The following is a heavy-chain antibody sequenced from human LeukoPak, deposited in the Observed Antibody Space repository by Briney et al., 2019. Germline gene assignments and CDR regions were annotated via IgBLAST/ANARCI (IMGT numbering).Heavy chain of an antibody. Sequence: ASVTVSCKASGYTFTAYYMHWVRQAPGQGLEWMGWINPNTGDTNYAQNFQGRVTMNRDTSISKAYMELSSLRSDDTAVYYCARSADGYTCGHFDFWGQGTLVTVSS. CDR2: INPNTGDT. V-gene: IGHV1-2*02. J-gene: IGHJ4*02. D-gene: IGHD5-18*01. CDR1: GYTFTAYY. CDR3: ARSADGYTCGHFDF.